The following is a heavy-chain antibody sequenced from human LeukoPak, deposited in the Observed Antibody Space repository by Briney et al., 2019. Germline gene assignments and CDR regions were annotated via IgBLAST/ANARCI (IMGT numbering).Heavy chain of an antibody. V-gene: IGHV3-53*01. Sequence: PGGSLRLSCAASGFTVSSNYMSWVRQAPGKGLEWVSLIYSGGTTYYADSVKGRFTISRDNSKNTLHLQMNSLRAEDTAVYYCARALQLWSQGTLVTVSS. CDR2: IYSGGTT. D-gene: IGHD5-18*01. J-gene: IGHJ4*02. CDR3: ARALQL. CDR1: GFTVSSNY.